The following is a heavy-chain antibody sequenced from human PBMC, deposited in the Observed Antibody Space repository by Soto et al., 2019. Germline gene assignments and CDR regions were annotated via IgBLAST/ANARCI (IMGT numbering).Heavy chain of an antibody. CDR1: GFTFSGHY. V-gene: IGHV3-11*01. CDR3: AKDSRHTQPRPDPLDL. J-gene: IGHJ3*01. Sequence: GGSLRLSCKASGFTFSGHYMNWIRQAPGKGLEWLAYLTNDGGYTYYADSVRGRFTIWRDNAKDSLYLQINDLRADAPGGYYCAKDSRHTQPRPDPLDLWGQGTPVTVSS. CDR2: LTNDGGYT.